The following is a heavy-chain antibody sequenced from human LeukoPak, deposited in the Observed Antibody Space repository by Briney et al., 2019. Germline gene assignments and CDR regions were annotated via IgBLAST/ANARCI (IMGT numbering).Heavy chain of an antibody. J-gene: IGHJ6*02. CDR2: INHSGST. V-gene: IGHV4-34*01. Sequence: SETLSLTFAVYGGSFSGYYWSWIRQPPGKGLEWIGEINHSGSTNYNPSLKSRVTISVDTSKNQFSLKLSSVTAADTAVYYCARGRALHSSNSSSWSYGMDVWGQGTTVTVSS. CDR3: ARGRALHSSNSSSWSYGMDV. D-gene: IGHD6-13*01. CDR1: GGSFSGYY.